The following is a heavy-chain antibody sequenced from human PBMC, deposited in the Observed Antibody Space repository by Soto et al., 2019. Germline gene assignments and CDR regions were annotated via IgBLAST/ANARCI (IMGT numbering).Heavy chain of an antibody. D-gene: IGHD2-21*02. Sequence: QITLKESGPTLVKPTQTLTLTCTFSGFSLSTSGVGVGWIRQPPGKALEWLALIYWDDDKRYSPSLRSRLTINKDTSKNXVXLXMSXMDPVHTATYYCIQSRCGGDCLQSYASHYYYGMDVWGQGTTVTVSS. CDR3: IQSRCGGDCLQSYASHYYYGMDV. CDR1: GFSLSTSGVG. CDR2: IYWDDDK. J-gene: IGHJ6*02. V-gene: IGHV2-5*02.